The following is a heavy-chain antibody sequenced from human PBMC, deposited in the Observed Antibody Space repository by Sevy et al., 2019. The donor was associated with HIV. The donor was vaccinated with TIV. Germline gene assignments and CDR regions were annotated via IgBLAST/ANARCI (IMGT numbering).Heavy chain of an antibody. J-gene: IGHJ3*02. CDR2: TYYRSKWYN. V-gene: IGHV6-1*01. CDR1: GDSVSSNSAA. CDR3: AREYSSGWYRDDAFDI. D-gene: IGHD6-19*01. Sequence: QSQTLSLTCAISGDSVSSNSAAWNWIRQSPSRGLEWLGRTYYRSKWYNDYAVSVKSRITINPDTSKNPFSLQLNSVTPEDTAVYYCAREYSSGWYRDDAFDIWGQGTMVTVSS.